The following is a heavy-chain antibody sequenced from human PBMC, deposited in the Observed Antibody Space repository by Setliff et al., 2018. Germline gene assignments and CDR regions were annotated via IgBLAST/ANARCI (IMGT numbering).Heavy chain of an antibody. CDR1: GFTFNNYA. V-gene: IGHV3-23*01. J-gene: IGHJ4*02. CDR2: ISGSGGST. D-gene: IGHD6-19*01. Sequence: GGSLRLSCAASGFTFNNYAMTWVRQAPGKGLEWVSSISGSGGSTYYADSVKGRFTISRDNAKKSVDLQMNSLRAEDTAVYYCATKAVAGTGGQGTLVTVSS. CDR3: ATKAVAGT.